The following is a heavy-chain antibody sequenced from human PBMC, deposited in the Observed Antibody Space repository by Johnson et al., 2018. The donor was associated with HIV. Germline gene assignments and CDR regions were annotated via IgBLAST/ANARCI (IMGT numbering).Heavy chain of an antibody. J-gene: IGHJ3*02. D-gene: IGHD7-27*01. CDR3: AKDFLHGQYTGIFDT. V-gene: IGHV3-74*01. CDR1: GFTFNTNW. CDR2: INSDGSST. Sequence: VQLVESGGDLVQPGGSLRLSCVGSGFTFNTNWMHWVRQAPGKGLVWVSRINSDGSSTSYVASVKGRFTISRDNSQNSLYLQLNSLRPEDTAVFYCAKDFLHGQYTGIFDTWGQGTVVTVSS.